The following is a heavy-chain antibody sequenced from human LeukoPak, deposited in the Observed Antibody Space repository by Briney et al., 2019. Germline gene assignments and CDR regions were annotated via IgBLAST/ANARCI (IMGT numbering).Heavy chain of an antibody. Sequence: GGPLRLSCAASRFSFSSYAMSWVRQAPGKGLEWVSAITGSGDSTYYADSVKGRFTISRDNSKNTLYLQMNSLRAEDTAVYYCARDQDWGWGYFDYWGQGTLVTVSS. V-gene: IGHV3-23*01. CDR1: RFSFSSYA. CDR3: ARDQDWGWGYFDY. CDR2: ITGSGDST. J-gene: IGHJ4*02. D-gene: IGHD7-27*01.